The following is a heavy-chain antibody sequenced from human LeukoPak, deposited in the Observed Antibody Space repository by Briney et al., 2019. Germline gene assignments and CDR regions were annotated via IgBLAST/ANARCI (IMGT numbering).Heavy chain of an antibody. D-gene: IGHD6-13*01. Sequence: GGSLRLSCAASGFTVSSNYMSWVRQAPGKGLEWVSVIYSGGSTYYADSAKGRFTISRDNSKNTLYLQMNSLRAEDTAVYYCASGIAAAEGGLDYWGQGTLVTVSS. CDR2: IYSGGST. J-gene: IGHJ4*02. CDR3: ASGIAAAEGGLDY. CDR1: GFTVSSNY. V-gene: IGHV3-66*01.